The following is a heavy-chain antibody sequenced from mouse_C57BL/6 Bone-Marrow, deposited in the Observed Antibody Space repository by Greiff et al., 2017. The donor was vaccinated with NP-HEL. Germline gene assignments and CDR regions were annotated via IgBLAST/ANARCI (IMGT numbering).Heavy chain of an antibody. CDR2: IYPGNSDT. V-gene: IGHV1-5*01. J-gene: IGHJ2*01. D-gene: IGHD1-1*01. CDR3: TRSLISTVVSTDGG. Sequence: EVQLQQSGTVLARPGASVKMSCKTSGYTFTSYWMHWVNQRPGQGLEWIGSIYPGNSDTSYNQKFKGKAKLTAVTSASTAYMELSSLTNEDYAIYICTRSLISTVVSTDGGWGPGTTLTV. CDR1: GYTFTSYW.